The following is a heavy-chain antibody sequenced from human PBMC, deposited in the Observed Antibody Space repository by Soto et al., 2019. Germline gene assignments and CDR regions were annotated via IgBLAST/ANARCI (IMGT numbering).Heavy chain of an antibody. CDR2: ISAYNGNT. J-gene: IGHJ6*02. V-gene: IGHV1-18*04. CDR1: GYTFTSYC. Sequence: ASVKVSCKASGYTFTSYCISWVLQAPGQGLEWMGWISAYNGNTNYAQKLQGRVTMTTDTSTSTAYMELRSLRSDDTAVYYCARGGYSYGYYYYYGMDVWGQGTTVTVSS. D-gene: IGHD5-18*01. CDR3: ARGGYSYGYYYYYGMDV.